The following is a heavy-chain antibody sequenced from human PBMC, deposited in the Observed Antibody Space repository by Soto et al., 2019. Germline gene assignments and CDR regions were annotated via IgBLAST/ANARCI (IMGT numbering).Heavy chain of an antibody. J-gene: IGHJ5*02. CDR1: GGSISSYY. CDR2: IYYSGST. Sequence: PSETLSLTCTVSGGSISSYYWSWIRQPPGKGLEWIGYIYYSGSTNYNPSLKSRVTISVDTSKNQFSLKLSSVTAADTAVYYCARAKAPLYSSSWYWFDPWGQGNLLTISS. D-gene: IGHD6-13*01. CDR3: ARAKAPLYSSSWYWFDP. V-gene: IGHV4-59*08.